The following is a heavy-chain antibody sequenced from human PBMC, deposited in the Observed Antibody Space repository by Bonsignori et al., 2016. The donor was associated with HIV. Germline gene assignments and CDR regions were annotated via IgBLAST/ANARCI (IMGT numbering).Heavy chain of an antibody. D-gene: IGHD4-17*01. CDR3: AKDFTTTTVTTQSGGTG. CDR1: GFTFSSYG. J-gene: IGHJ4*02. CDR2: ISYDGSNK. Sequence: GGSLRLSCAASGFTFSSYGMHWVRQAPGKGLEWVAVISYDGSNKYYADSVKGRFTISRDNSKNTLYLQMNSLRAEDTAVYYCAKDFTTTTVTTQSGGTGWGQGTLVTVSS. V-gene: IGHV3-30*18.